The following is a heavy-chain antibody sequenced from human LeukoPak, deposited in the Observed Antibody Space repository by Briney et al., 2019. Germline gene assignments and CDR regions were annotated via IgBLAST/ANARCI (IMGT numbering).Heavy chain of an antibody. Sequence: GGSLRLSCAASGLTFSSYSMNWVRQAPGKGLEWVSSISSSSYIYYADSVKGRFTISRDNAKNSLYLQMNSLRAEDTAVYYCAREGITMIGDYWGQGTLITVSS. CDR2: ISSSSYI. V-gene: IGHV3-21*01. J-gene: IGHJ4*02. CDR3: AREGITMIGDY. D-gene: IGHD3-22*01. CDR1: GLTFSSYS.